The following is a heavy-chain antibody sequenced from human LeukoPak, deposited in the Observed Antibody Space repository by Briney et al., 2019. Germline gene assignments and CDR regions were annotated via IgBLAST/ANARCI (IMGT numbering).Heavy chain of an antibody. J-gene: IGHJ3*02. CDR3: TTGGGYYGSGSFHAFDI. CDR2: IYWDDDK. Sequence: SGPTLVKPTQTLTLTCTFSGFSLSTSGVGVGWIRQPPGKALEWLALIYWDDDKRYSPSLKSRLTITKDTSKNQVVLTMTNMDPVDTAVYYCTTGGGYYGSGSFHAFDIWGQGTMVTVSS. V-gene: IGHV2-5*02. D-gene: IGHD3-10*01. CDR1: GFSLSTSGVG.